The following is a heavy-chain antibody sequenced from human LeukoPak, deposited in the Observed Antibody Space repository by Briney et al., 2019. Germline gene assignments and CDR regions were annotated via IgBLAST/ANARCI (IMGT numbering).Heavy chain of an antibody. CDR1: GYTLTELS. D-gene: IGHD3-10*01. CDR2: SDPEDGET. V-gene: IGHV1-24*01. J-gene: IGHJ3*02. CDR3: ATLVGRGVISDAFDI. Sequence: ASVKVSCKVSGYTLTELSMHWVRQAPGKGLEWMGGSDPEDGETIYAQKFQGRVTMTEDTSTDTAYMELSSLRSEDTAVHYCATLVGRGVISDAFDIWGQGTMVTVSS.